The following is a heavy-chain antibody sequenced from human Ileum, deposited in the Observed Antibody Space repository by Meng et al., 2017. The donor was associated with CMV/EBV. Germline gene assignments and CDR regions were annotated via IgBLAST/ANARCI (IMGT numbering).Heavy chain of an antibody. CDR3: ARRGGVAFSTEGDY. J-gene: IGHJ4*02. CDR1: GYTFTKYG. Sequence: QVQLVQSGPEVKKPGASVKVSCETSGYTFTKYGITWVRQAPGQGLEWMGWVSAYNGHIDYAQRLQGRVTMTTDPSTSTAYMELRSLRSDDTAVYYCARRGGVAFSTEGDYWGQGTLVTVSS. CDR2: VSAYNGHI. D-gene: IGHD2-2*01. V-gene: IGHV1-18*01.